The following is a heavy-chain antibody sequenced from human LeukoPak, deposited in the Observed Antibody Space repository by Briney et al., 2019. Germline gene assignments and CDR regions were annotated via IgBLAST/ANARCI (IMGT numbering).Heavy chain of an antibody. D-gene: IGHD3-16*01. J-gene: IGHJ4*02. CDR3: ARDYVWGTFEPDF. CDR2: INQDGSEK. V-gene: IGHV3-7*01. CDR1: GFTFSTHW. Sequence: GGSLRLSCAASGFTFSTHWMSWFRQAPGKGLEWVGNINQDGSEKYYVDSLKGRFTTSRDNAKNSLYLQMNSLRAEDTALYYCARDYVWGTFEPDFWGQGTLVTVSS.